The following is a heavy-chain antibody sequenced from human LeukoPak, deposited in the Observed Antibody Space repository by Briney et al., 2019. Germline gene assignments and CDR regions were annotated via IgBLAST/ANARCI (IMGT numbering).Heavy chain of an antibody. Sequence: GGSLRLSCAASGFTFSSYNMNWVRQAPGKGLEWVSCISSGSSYKYYADSVKGRFTISRDNALNSLYLQMNSLRAEDTAIYYCARSIPYGTTWYGRSDYWGQGTLVTVSS. D-gene: IGHD6-13*01. CDR1: GFTFSSYN. J-gene: IGHJ4*02. V-gene: IGHV3-21*04. CDR2: ISSGSSYK. CDR3: ARSIPYGTTWYGRSDY.